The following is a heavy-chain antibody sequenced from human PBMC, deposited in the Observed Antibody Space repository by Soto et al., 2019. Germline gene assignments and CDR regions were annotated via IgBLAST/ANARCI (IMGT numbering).Heavy chain of an antibody. V-gene: IGHV3-30*18. J-gene: IGHJ4*02. CDR1: GFTFSSYG. CDR2: ISYDGINK. Sequence: PGGSLRLSCASSGFTFSSYGMHWVRQAQGKGLEWVAVISYDGINKYYADTVKGRFTIPRDNSKNTLYLQMTSLRAEDTAVYYCAKDWAYEVITTSPPHYWGQGTLVTVSS. D-gene: IGHD3-22*01. CDR3: AKDWAYEVITTSPPHY.